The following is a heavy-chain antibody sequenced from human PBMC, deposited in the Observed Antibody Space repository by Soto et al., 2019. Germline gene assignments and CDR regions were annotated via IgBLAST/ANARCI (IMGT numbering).Heavy chain of an antibody. V-gene: IGHV4-34*01. Sequence: QVQLQQWGTGLLKPSETLSLTCAVYGGSFSGYYWSWIRQPPGKGLEWIGEINHSGSTNYNPSLKSRVTISVDTSKNQFSLKLSSVTAADTAVYYCASGGHTITPKDWGQGTLVTVSS. J-gene: IGHJ4*02. CDR3: ASGGHTITPKD. CDR2: INHSGST. CDR1: GGSFSGYY. D-gene: IGHD3-9*01.